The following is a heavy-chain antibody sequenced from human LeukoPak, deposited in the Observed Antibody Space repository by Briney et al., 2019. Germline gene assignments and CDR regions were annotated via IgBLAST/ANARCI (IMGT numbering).Heavy chain of an antibody. CDR3: TTITMVRGDPPFDY. J-gene: IGHJ4*02. Sequence: GGSLRLSCAASGLAFSSYGMSWVRQAPGEGLEWVSGISHTGGSTYYADSVKGRFTIFRDNSKITVYVEVNSLRAEDTALYYCTTITMVRGDPPFDYWGQGTLVTVSS. V-gene: IGHV3-23*01. CDR2: ISHTGGST. D-gene: IGHD3-10*01. CDR1: GLAFSSYG.